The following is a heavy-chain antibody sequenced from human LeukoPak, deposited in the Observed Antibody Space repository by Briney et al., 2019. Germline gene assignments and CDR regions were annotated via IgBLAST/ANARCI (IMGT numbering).Heavy chain of an antibody. V-gene: IGHV3-30*18. CDR3: AKITMIVVVRDTSEDLFDI. Sequence: GRSLRLSCAASGFTLSSYGMHWVRQAPGKGLEWVAVISYDGSNKYYADSVKGRFTISRDNSKNTLYVQMNSLRDEDTAVYYCAKITMIVVVRDTSEDLFDIWGQGTLVTV. CDR1: GFTLSSYG. CDR2: ISYDGSNK. J-gene: IGHJ3*02. D-gene: IGHD3-22*01.